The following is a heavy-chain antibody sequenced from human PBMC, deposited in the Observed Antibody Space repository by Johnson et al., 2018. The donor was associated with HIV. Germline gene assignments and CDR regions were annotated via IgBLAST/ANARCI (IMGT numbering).Heavy chain of an antibody. J-gene: IGHJ3*02. CDR2: ISWNGGST. CDR3: AKAAYYPDAFDI. D-gene: IGHD3-10*01. CDR1: GFTFDDYA. V-gene: IGHV3-9*01. Sequence: VQLVESGGGLVQPGRSLRLSCAASGFTFDDYAMHWVRQAPGKGLEWVSGISWNGGSTGYADSVKGRFTISRDNAKNSLYLQMNSLRAEDTALYYCAKAAYYPDAFDIWGQGTMVTVSS.